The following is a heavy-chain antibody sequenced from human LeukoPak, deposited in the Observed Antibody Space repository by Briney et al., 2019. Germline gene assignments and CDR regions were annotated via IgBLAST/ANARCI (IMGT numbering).Heavy chain of an antibody. D-gene: IGHD4-17*01. V-gene: IGHV4-59*13. CDR1: GASINSYY. J-gene: IGHJ4*02. CDR3: ARDEFGDFQGFDY. CDR2: IHYRGTT. Sequence: SETLSLTCSVSGASINSYYWNWIRQSPGKGLECLGNIHYRGTTNYNPSLKSRVTLSLDSSKSQFALKVTSVTAADTAVYYCARDEFGDFQGFDYWGQGTRVTVSS.